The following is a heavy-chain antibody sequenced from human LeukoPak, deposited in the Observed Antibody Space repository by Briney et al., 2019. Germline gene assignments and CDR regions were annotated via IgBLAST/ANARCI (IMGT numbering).Heavy chain of an antibody. CDR1: GITFSSYA. J-gene: IGHJ4*02. V-gene: IGHV3-23*01. CDR3: AKDRILANFAGGFDY. D-gene: IGHD1-26*01. CDR2: ISPSGDST. Sequence: PGGSLRLSCAVSGITFSSYAMNWVRQAPGKGLEWVSGISPSGDSTFYADSVKGRFTISRDNSKNTLYFQLHSLRAEDTALYYCAKDRILANFAGGFDYWGQGTPVTVSS.